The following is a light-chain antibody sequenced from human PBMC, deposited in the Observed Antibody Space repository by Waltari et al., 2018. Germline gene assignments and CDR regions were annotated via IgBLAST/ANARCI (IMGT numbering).Light chain of an antibody. CDR2: DVD. Sequence: QSALTQPRSVSGSPGQSVTLSCTGTNSDVGAYNYVSSYPQRPGKAPKLVIYDVDKRPPEVHDSFSGSKAGTTDSLTISGLQADDEADYYCCSYAGRYTSVFGGGTKVTVL. V-gene: IGLV2-11*01. CDR1: NSDVGAYNY. J-gene: IGLJ2*01. CDR3: CSYAGRYTSV.